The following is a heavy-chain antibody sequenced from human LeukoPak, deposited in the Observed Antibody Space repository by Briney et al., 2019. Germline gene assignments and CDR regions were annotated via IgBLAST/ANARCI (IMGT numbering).Heavy chain of an antibody. V-gene: IGHV3-21*01. Sequence: GGSLRLSCAASGLTFSSYSMNWVRQAPGKGLEWVSSISSSSSYIYYADSVKGRFTISRDNAKNSLYLQMNSLRAEDTAVYYCARDPTYSGSYSYYFDYWGQGTLVTVSS. CDR2: ISSSSSYI. J-gene: IGHJ4*02. D-gene: IGHD1-26*01. CDR3: ARDPTYSGSYSYYFDY. CDR1: GLTFSSYS.